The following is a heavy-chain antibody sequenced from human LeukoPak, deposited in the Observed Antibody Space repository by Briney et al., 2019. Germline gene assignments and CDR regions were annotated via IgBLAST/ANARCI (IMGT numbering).Heavy chain of an antibody. Sequence: GASVKVSCKASGYTFTGYYMHWVRQAPGQGLEWMGRINPNSGGTNYAQKFQGRVTMTRDTSISTAYMELSRLRSEDTAVYYCARDLHGGYSYDHNWFDPWGQGTLVTVSS. CDR1: GYTFTGYY. CDR3: ARDLHGGYSYDHNWFDP. J-gene: IGHJ5*02. D-gene: IGHD5-18*01. CDR2: INPNSGGT. V-gene: IGHV1-2*06.